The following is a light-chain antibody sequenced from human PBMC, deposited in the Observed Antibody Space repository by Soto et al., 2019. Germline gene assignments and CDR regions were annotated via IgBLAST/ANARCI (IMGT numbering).Light chain of an antibody. Sequence: EIVLTQSPATLSLSPGERATLSCRASRNVTTFLAWYQQKPGQAPRLLLYDASKRATGVPTRFSGSGSGTDFILTITSLEPEDFAVYYCQQRTNWPLTFGGGTKVERK. CDR2: DAS. J-gene: IGKJ4*01. V-gene: IGKV3-11*01. CDR1: RNVTTF. CDR3: QQRTNWPLT.